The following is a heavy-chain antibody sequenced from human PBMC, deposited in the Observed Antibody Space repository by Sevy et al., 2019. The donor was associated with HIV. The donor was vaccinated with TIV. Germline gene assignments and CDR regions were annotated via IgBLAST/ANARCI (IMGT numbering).Heavy chain of an antibody. CDR2: IKQDGSEK. Sequence: GGSLRLSCAASGFTFSSYWMSWVRQAPGKGLEWVANIKQDGSEKYYVDSVKGRFTISRDKAKNSLYLQMNSLRAEDTAVYYCARDKTYYDSSGYYYYYYGMDVWGQGTTVTVSS. J-gene: IGHJ6*02. CDR3: ARDKTYYDSSGYYYYYYGMDV. CDR1: GFTFSSYW. V-gene: IGHV3-7*01. D-gene: IGHD3-22*01.